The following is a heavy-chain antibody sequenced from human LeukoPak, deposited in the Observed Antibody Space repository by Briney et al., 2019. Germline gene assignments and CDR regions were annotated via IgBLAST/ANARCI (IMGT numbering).Heavy chain of an antibody. Sequence: GGSLRLSCAASGFTFSSYGMHWVRQAPGKGLEWVAFIRYDGSNKYYADSVKGRFTISRDNSKNTLYLQMNSLRAEDTAVYYCANIVVVIAKPGDAFDIWGQGTMVTVSS. J-gene: IGHJ3*02. CDR1: GFTFSSYG. D-gene: IGHD2-21*01. V-gene: IGHV3-30*02. CDR3: ANIVVVIAKPGDAFDI. CDR2: IRYDGSNK.